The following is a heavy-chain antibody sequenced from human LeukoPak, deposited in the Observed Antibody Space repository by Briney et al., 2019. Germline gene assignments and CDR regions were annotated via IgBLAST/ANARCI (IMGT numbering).Heavy chain of an antibody. J-gene: IGHJ5*02. D-gene: IGHD6-13*01. V-gene: IGHV4-38-2*02. CDR3: ARVLATAGLGWFDP. CDR1: GYSISSGHY. CDR2: IYHSVST. Sequence: SETLSLTCTVSGYSISSGHYWGWIRQPPGKGLEWIGSIYHSVSTYYNPSLKSRVTISIDTSKNQFSLKLISVTAADTAVYYCARVLATAGLGWFDPWGQGTLVTVSS.